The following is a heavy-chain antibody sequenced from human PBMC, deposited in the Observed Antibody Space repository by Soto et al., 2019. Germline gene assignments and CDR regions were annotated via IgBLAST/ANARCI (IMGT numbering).Heavy chain of an antibody. J-gene: IGHJ4*02. CDR3: ARDRRGFGELLPYYFDY. CDR1: GFTFSSYS. D-gene: IGHD3-10*01. Sequence: GGSLRLSCAASGFTFSSYSMNWVRQAPGKGLEWVSSISSSSSYIYYADSVKGRFTISRDNAKNSLYLQMNSLRAEDTAVYYCARDRRGFGELLPYYFDYWDQGTLVTVSS. CDR2: ISSSSSYI. V-gene: IGHV3-21*01.